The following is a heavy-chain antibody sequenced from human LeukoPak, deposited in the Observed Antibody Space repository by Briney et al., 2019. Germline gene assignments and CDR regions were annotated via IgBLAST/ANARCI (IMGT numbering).Heavy chain of an antibody. CDR2: IRSKAYGGTT. V-gene: IGHV3-49*03. CDR3: TRGWLGVRGVAAFDI. CDR1: GFTFGDYA. D-gene: IGHD3-10*01. Sequence: GGSLRLSCTASGFTFGDYAMSWFRQAPGKGLEWVGFIRSKAYGGTTEYAASVKGRFTISRGDSKSIAYLQMNSLKTEDTAVYYCTRGWLGVRGVAAFDIWGQGTMVTVSS. J-gene: IGHJ3*02.